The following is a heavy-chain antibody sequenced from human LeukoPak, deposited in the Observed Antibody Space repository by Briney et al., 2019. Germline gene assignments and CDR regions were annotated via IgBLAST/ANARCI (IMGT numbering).Heavy chain of an antibody. D-gene: IGHD6-19*01. V-gene: IGHV3-74*01. Sequence: PGGSLRLSCAASGFTFSSYWMHWVRQAPGKGLVWVSRINTDGSSTSYADSVKGRFTISRDNAKNTLYLQMNSLRAEDTAVYYCASRQHLGHSSGWYRGAFDIWGQGTMVTVSS. J-gene: IGHJ3*02. CDR2: INTDGSST. CDR1: GFTFSSYW. CDR3: ASRQHLGHSSGWYRGAFDI.